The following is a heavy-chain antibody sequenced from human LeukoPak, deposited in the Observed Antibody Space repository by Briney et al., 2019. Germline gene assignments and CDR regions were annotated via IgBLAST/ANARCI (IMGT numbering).Heavy chain of an antibody. CDR2: INHSGST. Sequence: SETLSLTCTVSGGSISSSSYYWSWIRQPPGKGLEWIGEINHSGSTNYNPSLKSRVTISVDTSKNQFSLKLSSVTAADTAVYYCARQRLRYFDYWGQGTLVTVSS. CDR3: ARQRLRYFDY. D-gene: IGHD4-17*01. V-gene: IGHV4-39*01. J-gene: IGHJ4*02. CDR1: GGSISSSSYY.